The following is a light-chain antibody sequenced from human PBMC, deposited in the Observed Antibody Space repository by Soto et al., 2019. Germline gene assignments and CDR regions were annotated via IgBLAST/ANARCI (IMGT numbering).Light chain of an antibody. CDR3: SSSTSTNTLVL. Sequence: QSVLTQPASVSGSPGQSITISCTGTSRDIGDYNYVSWYQQHPGKAPKLMIYDVTHRPLGVSSRFSGSKSGNTASLTISGLQAEDEADYYCSSSTSTNTLVLFGGGTQLTVL. V-gene: IGLV2-14*03. CDR2: DVT. CDR1: SRDIGDYNY. J-gene: IGLJ2*01.